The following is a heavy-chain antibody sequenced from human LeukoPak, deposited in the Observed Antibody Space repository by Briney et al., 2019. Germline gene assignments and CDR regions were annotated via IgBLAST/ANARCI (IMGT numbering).Heavy chain of an antibody. Sequence: ASVKVSCKASGYTFTSYGISWVRQAPGQELEWMGWISAYNGNTNYAQKLQGRVTMTTDTSTSTAYMELRSLRSDDTAVYYCARVNYDILTGSLYYYYYMDVWGKGTTVTISS. D-gene: IGHD3-9*01. CDR3: ARVNYDILTGSLYYYYYMDV. CDR1: GYTFTSYG. J-gene: IGHJ6*03. CDR2: ISAYNGNT. V-gene: IGHV1-18*01.